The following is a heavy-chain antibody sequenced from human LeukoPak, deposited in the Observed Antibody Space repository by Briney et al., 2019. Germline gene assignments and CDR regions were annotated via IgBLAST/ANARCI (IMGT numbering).Heavy chain of an antibody. J-gene: IGHJ6*02. Sequence: ASVKVSCKASGYTFTGYYVRWVRQAPGQGLEWMGWINPNSGDTNYAQKFQGRVTMTRDTSISTAYMELSSLRSDDTAVYHCAREDITTTGTNDYYYYGMDVWGQGTTVTVSS. V-gene: IGHV1-2*02. D-gene: IGHD1-1*01. CDR1: GYTFTGYY. CDR2: INPNSGDT. CDR3: AREDITTTGTNDYYYYGMDV.